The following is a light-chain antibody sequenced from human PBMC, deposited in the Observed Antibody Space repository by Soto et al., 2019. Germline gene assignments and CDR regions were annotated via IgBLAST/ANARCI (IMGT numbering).Light chain of an antibody. J-gene: IGLJ2*01. CDR2: GNS. CDR1: SSHIGATYD. CDR3: QAFDTGLTGPI. Sequence: QTVVTQPPSVSGAPGQRVTISCAGSSSHIGATYDIHWYQQLPGAAPRLLIYGNSNRPSGVPDRFAGSKSGTSASLAIIGLRVEDEGIYYCQAFDTGLTGPILGIGTKLTVL. V-gene: IGLV1-40*01.